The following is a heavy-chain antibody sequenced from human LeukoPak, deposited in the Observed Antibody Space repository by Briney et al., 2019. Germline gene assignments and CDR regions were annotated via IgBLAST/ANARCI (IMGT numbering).Heavy chain of an antibody. CDR3: ARHKDYYYSYMDV. CDR2: IKTDGSST. CDR1: GFSFSNYW. J-gene: IGHJ6*03. V-gene: IGHV3-74*01. Sequence: GGSLRLSCAASGFSFSNYWMHWVRQVPGKGLMWVSRIKTDGSSTSYADSVKGRFTISRDNAKNTLYLQMNSLRVEDTAVYYCARHKDYYYSYMDVWGKGTTVTISS.